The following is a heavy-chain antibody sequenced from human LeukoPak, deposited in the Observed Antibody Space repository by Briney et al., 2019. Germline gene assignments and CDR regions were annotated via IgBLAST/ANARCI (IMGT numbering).Heavy chain of an antibody. V-gene: IGHV1-8*03. J-gene: IGHJ4*02. D-gene: IGHD5-12*01. CDR2: MNPNSGNT. CDR1: GYTFTSYD. CDR3: ARWLKDGYYFDY. Sequence: ASVKVSCKASGYTFTSYDINWVRQATGQGLEWMGWMNPNSGNTGYAQKFQGRVTITRNTSISTAYMELSSLRSEDTAVYYCARWLKDGYYFDYWGQGTLATVSS.